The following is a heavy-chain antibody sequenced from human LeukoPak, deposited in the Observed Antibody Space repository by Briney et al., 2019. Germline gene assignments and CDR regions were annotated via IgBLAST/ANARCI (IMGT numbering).Heavy chain of an antibody. J-gene: IGHJ4*02. Sequence: SETLSLTCTVSGGSISSYYWSWIRQPPGKGLEWIGYIYYSGSTNYNPSLKSRVTISVDTSKNQFSLKLSSVTAADTAVYYCARGGADFDYWGQGTLVTVSS. CDR1: GGSISSYY. CDR3: ARGGADFDY. CDR2: IYYSGST. D-gene: IGHD1-26*01. V-gene: IGHV4-59*01.